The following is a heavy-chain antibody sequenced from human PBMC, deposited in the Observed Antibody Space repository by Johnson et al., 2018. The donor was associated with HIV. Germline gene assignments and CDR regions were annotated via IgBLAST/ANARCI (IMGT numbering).Heavy chain of an antibody. CDR3: ASSGSGWYYDAFDI. CDR2: IKHDGSEK. V-gene: IGHV3-7*01. Sequence: VQLVESGGGLVQPGGSLRLSCAASGFTFSSYWMSWVRQAPGKGLEWVANIKHDGSEKYYVDSVKGRFTISRDNAKNSLYLQMNSLRAEDTAVYYCASSGSGWYYDAFDIWGQGTMVTVSS. D-gene: IGHD6-19*01. CDR1: GFTFSSYW. J-gene: IGHJ3*02.